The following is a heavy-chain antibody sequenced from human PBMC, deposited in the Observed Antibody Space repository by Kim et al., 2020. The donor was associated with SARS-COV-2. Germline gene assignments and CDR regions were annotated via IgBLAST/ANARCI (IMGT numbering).Heavy chain of an antibody. V-gene: IGHV4-34*01. CDR3: ARTRGRNGRLDY. CDR1: GGSFSGYY. J-gene: IGHJ4*02. Sequence: SETLSLTCAVYGGSFSGYYWSWIRQPPGKGLEWIGEINHSGSTNYNPSLKSRVTISVDTSKNQFSLKLSSVTAADTAVYYCARTRGRNGRLDYWGQGTLVTVSS. D-gene: IGHD1-1*01. CDR2: INHSGST.